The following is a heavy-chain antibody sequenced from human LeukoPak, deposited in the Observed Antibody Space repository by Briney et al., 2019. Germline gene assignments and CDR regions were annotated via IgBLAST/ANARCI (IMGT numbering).Heavy chain of an antibody. CDR2: ISHDGSNK. CDR1: GLTFSSYG. CDR3: AKFRTSRRGTYYDFWSGYAKDYYYYGMDV. Sequence: GGSLRLSCAASGLTFSSYGMHWVRQAPGKGLEWVAVISHDGSNKYYADSVKGRFTISRDNSKNTLYLQMNSLRAEDTAVYYCAKFRTSRRGTYYDFWSGYAKDYYYYGMDVWGQGTTVTVSS. D-gene: IGHD3-3*01. V-gene: IGHV3-30*18. J-gene: IGHJ6*02.